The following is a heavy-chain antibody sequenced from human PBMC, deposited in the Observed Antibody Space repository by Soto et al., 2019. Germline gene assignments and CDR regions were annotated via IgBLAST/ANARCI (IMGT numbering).Heavy chain of an antibody. D-gene: IGHD1-7*01. CDR2: INHSGST. CDR1: GGSFSGYY. CDR3: ASSPLAGTTLGAWFDP. J-gene: IGHJ5*02. V-gene: IGHV4-34*01. Sequence: SETLSLTCAVYGGSFSGYYWSWIRQPPGKGLEWIGEINHSGSTNYNPSLKSRVTISVDTSKNQFSLKLSSVTAADTAVYYCASSPLAGTTLGAWFDPRGQGTLVTVSS.